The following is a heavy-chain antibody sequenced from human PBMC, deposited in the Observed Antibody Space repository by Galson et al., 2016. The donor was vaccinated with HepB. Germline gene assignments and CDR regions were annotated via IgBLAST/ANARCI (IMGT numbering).Heavy chain of an antibody. CDR1: GLTFQDKA. CDR3: IKESSNRGLDY. V-gene: IGHV3-9*01. Sequence: SLRLSCAVSGLTFQDKAMHWIRQGPGKGPEWVSGITWRSDGIGYADSVKGRFTISRDNAKNSLYLQMDSLRVEDTAFYYCIKESSNRGLDYWGRGTLVTVSS. CDR2: ITWRSDGI. J-gene: IGHJ4*02.